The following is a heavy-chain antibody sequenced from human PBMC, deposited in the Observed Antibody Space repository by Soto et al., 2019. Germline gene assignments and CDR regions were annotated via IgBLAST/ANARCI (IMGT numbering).Heavy chain of an antibody. J-gene: IGHJ6*03. Sequence: PGESLKISCKGSGYSFTSYWIGWVRQMPGKGLEWMGIIYPGDSDTRYSPSFQGQVTISADKSISTAYLQWSSLKASDTAMYYCARLIQYSYYYYHMDVWGKGTTVTVSS. CDR2: IYPGDSDT. CDR3: ARLIQYSYYYYHMDV. CDR1: GYSFTSYW. V-gene: IGHV5-51*01. D-gene: IGHD4-4*01.